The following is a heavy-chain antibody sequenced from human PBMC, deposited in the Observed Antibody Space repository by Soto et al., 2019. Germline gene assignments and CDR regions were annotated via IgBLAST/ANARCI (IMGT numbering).Heavy chain of an antibody. Sequence: PSETLSVTCTVSGGSISTYYWTWIRQPPGKGLEWIGYINYRGNTNYNPSLKSRLTISIDTSKNQFSLKLNSVTAADTAVYYCARGEESYVYFFLYRCPGTLVTVSS. CDR2: INYRGNT. CDR1: GGSISTYY. J-gene: IGHJ4*02. D-gene: IGHD3-10*01. V-gene: IGHV4-59*01. CDR3: ARGEESYVYFFLY.